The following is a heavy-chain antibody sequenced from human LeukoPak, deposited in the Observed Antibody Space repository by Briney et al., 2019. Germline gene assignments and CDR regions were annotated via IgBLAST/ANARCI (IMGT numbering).Heavy chain of an antibody. D-gene: IGHD5-18*01. CDR3: ARQEQLWLKGY. V-gene: IGHV4-39*01. CDR1: GGSISSEHYY. CDR2: IYYSGST. Sequence: SETLSLTCTVSGGSISSEHYYWAWIRQPPGKGLEWIAGIYYSGSTYYSPSLKSRVTISVDTSKNQFSLRVNSVTAADTGIYYCARQEQLWLKGYWGQGILVTVSS. J-gene: IGHJ4*02.